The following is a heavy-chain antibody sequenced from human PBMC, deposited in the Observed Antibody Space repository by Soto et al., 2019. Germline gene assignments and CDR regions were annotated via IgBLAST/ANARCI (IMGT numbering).Heavy chain of an antibody. J-gene: IGHJ5*02. D-gene: IGHD6-13*01. CDR2: MNPNSGNT. CDR3: ARERPAAGTGGFDH. V-gene: IGHV1-8*01. CDR1: GYTFTSYD. Sequence: QVQLVQSGAEVKKPGASVKVSCKASGYTFTSYDINWVRQATGQGLEWMGWMNPNSGNTSYAQKFQGRVTMTRNTTISTAYMKMNSLKSDDTAVYFCARERPAAGTGGFDHWGQGSLVTVSS.